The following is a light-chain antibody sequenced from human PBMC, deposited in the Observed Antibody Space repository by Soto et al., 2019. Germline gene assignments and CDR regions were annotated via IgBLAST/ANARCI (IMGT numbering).Light chain of an antibody. Sequence: IQMIQSPSTLAASLGDRVTITCRARQSVSSWVAWYHLKPGKAPKLLIYKASTLETGVPSRFRGSGSRTEFTLTISSLQPDDFETYYCQHYASFSGTFGQGTKVDIK. J-gene: IGKJ1*01. V-gene: IGKV1-5*03. CDR1: QSVSSW. CDR3: QHYASFSGT. CDR2: KAS.